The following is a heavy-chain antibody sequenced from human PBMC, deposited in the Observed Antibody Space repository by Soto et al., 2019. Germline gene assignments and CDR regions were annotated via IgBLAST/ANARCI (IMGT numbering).Heavy chain of an antibody. D-gene: IGHD3-16*02. CDR3: AKAQYGELSAVDY. CDR2: MSGSGTGT. V-gene: IGHV3-23*01. CDR1: GFSVSTYA. J-gene: IGHJ4*02. Sequence: PGGSLGLSCAASGFSVSTYAMNWVRQAPGKGLEWVSGMSGSGTGTYYADSVKGRFTISRDNPKNTLYLQMNSLKVEDTAVYYCAKAQYGELSAVDYWGQGSLVTVSS.